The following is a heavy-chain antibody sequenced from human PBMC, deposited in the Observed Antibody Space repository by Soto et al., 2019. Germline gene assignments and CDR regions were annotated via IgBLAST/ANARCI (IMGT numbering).Heavy chain of an antibody. D-gene: IGHD5-18*01. CDR3: ASPTSPIQLWFFDY. J-gene: IGHJ4*02. CDR2: ISSNGGST. Sequence: GGSLRLSCAASGFTFSNAWMSWVRQAPGKGLEYVSAISSNGGSTYYANSVKGRFTISRDNSKNTLYPQMGSLRAEDMAVYYCASPTSPIQLWFFDYWGQGTLVTVSS. CDR1: GFTFSNAW. V-gene: IGHV3-64*01.